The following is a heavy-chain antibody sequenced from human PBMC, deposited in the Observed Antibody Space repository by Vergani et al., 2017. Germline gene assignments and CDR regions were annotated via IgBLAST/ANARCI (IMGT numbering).Heavy chain of an antibody. CDR2: LCPSGST. V-gene: IGHV4-4*07. CDR3: ATWAGPFDI. J-gene: IGHJ4*02. CDR1: GAPISYWC. D-gene: IGHD1-14*01. Sequence: QVQMQESGPGLVKTSETLSLTCSASGAPISYWCWSWLRQPAGKGLEWIGRLCPSGSTNYKPSLKSRVTMSIDTSKNQFSLKLTSVTAADTAVYYCATWAGPFDIWGQGTLVTVSS.